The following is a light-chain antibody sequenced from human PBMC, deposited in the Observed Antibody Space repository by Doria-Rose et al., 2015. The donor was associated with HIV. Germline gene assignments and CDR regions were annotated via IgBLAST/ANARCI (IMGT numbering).Light chain of an antibody. CDR2: DGS. CDR3: HQYGTSWT. Sequence: TQSPGTLSLSPGERATLSCRASQSFSSTYLAWYQQKSGQAPSLLIYDGSTRATGIPDRFSASGSGTDFTLTINRLEPEDFALYYCHQYGTSWTSGQGTKVEI. V-gene: IGKV3-20*01. CDR1: QSFSSTY. J-gene: IGKJ1*01.